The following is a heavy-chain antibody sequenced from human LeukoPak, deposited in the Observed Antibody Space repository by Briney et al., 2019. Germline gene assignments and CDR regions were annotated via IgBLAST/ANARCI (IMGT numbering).Heavy chain of an antibody. V-gene: IGHV4-4*07. J-gene: IGHJ6*03. Sequence: SETLSLTCTVSGGSISSYYWSWIRQPAGKGLEWIGRIYTSGSTNYNPSLKSRVTMSVDTSKNQFSLKPSSVTAADTAVYYCAREGSSPGPYYYYYYMDVWGKGTTVTVSS. CDR1: GGSISSYY. CDR3: AREGSSPGPYYYYYYMDV. D-gene: IGHD6-6*01. CDR2: IYTSGST.